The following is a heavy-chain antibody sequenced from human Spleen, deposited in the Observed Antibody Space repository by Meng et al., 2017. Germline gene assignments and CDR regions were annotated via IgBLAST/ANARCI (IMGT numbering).Heavy chain of an antibody. CDR2: IFPGDSDT. V-gene: IGHV5-51*01. J-gene: IGHJ4*02. D-gene: IGHD2-15*01. Sequence: KVSCKGSGYTFSTYWIGWVRQMPGKGLEWMGIIFPGDSDTRYSPSFQGQVTISVDRSINTTYLQWSGLKASDTAMYYCARRQKGYCTGGSCYLDYWGQGTLVTVSS. CDR1: GYTFSTYW. CDR3: ARRQKGYCTGGSCYLDY.